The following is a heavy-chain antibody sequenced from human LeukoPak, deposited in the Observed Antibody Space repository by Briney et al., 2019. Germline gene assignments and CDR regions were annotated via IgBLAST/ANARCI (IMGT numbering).Heavy chain of an antibody. CDR1: GFTFDDYA. V-gene: IGHV3-43*02. CDR2: ISGDGGST. Sequence: GGSLRLSCAASGFTFDDYAMHWVRQAPGKGLEWVSLISGDGGSTYYADSVKGRFTISRDNAKNSLYLQMNSLRAEDTAAYYCARVSYSSSYYFDYWGQGTLVTVSS. CDR3: ARVSYSSSYYFDY. D-gene: IGHD6-6*01. J-gene: IGHJ4*02.